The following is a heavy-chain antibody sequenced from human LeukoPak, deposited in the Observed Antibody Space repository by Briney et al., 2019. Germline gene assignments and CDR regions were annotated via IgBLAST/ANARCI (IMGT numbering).Heavy chain of an antibody. CDR1: GFIFSSYA. CDR3: AKDSNYYDGSGFYSDFDY. Sequence: GGSLRLSCAASGFIFSSYAMHWVRQAPGKGLEWVGFIRYDGSNRYYADSVKGRFTISRDNSDNTLYLQMNSLRPEDTAMYYCAKDSNYYDGSGFYSDFDYWGQGTQVTVSS. V-gene: IGHV3-30*02. J-gene: IGHJ4*02. D-gene: IGHD3-22*01. CDR2: IRYDGSNR.